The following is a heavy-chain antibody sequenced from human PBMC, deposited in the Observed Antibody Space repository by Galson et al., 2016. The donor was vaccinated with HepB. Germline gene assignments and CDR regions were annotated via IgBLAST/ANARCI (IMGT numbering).Heavy chain of an antibody. V-gene: IGHV3-30*04. CDR2: ISSDGSYK. Sequence: SLRLSCAASGFTFSSYILHWVRQAPGKGLEWVAVISSDGSYKDYGDFVKGRFTISRDSSKNTLFLQMNSLRAEDTAAYYCAKVAVAGPSYYYAMDVWGQGTTVTVSS. CDR1: GFTFSSYI. D-gene: IGHD6-19*01. CDR3: AKVAVAGPSYYYAMDV. J-gene: IGHJ6*02.